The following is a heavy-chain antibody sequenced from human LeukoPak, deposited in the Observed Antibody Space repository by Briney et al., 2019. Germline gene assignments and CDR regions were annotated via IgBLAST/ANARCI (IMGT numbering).Heavy chain of an antibody. V-gene: IGHV1-2*02. CDR2: INPNSGGT. J-gene: IGHJ5*02. CDR1: GYTFTGYY. D-gene: IGHD3-16*01. Sequence: ASVKVSCKASGYTFTGYYMHWVRRAPGQGLEWMGWINPNSGGTNYAQKFQGRVTMTRDTSISTAYMELSRLRSDDTAVYYCARDLGGAYNWFDPWAREPWSPSPQ. CDR3: ARDLGGAYNWFDP.